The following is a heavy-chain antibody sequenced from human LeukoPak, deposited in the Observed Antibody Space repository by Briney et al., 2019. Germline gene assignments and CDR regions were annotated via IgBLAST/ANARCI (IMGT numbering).Heavy chain of an antibody. CDR3: ARDQGNWQFDY. Sequence: PGASVKVSCKASGYTLTSYHMHWVRQAPGQGLEWMGMINRGGGSTTGARNFQARLTITRDTSTNTIYMELRGLRFEDTAVYYCARDQGNWQFDYWGQGTLVTVSS. CDR1: GYTLTSYH. CDR2: INRGGGST. V-gene: IGHV1-46*01. D-gene: IGHD1-20*01. J-gene: IGHJ4*02.